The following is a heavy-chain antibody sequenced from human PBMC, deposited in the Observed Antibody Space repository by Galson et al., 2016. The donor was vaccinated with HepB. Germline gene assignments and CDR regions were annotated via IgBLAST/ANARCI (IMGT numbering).Heavy chain of an antibody. CDR1: GFTFRNYA. J-gene: IGHJ4*02. CDR3: VKGRGAGGSYGWDSLDY. D-gene: IGHD5-18*01. Sequence: SLRLSCAASGFTFRNYAIYWVRQAPGKGLEYVSAISSNGGSTHYADSVKGRFTISRDNSQNTLYLQMSSLRAEDTAVFYCVKGRGAGGSYGWDSLDYWGQGILVTVSS. V-gene: IGHV3-64D*09. CDR2: ISSNGGST.